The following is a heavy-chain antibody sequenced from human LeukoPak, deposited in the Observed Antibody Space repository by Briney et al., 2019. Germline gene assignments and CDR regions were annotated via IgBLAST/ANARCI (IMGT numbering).Heavy chain of an antibody. V-gene: IGHV3-48*02. D-gene: IGHD6-19*01. J-gene: IGHJ4*02. Sequence: PGGSLRLSCAASGFTFSSYSMNWVRQAPGKGLEWVSYISSSSSSTIYYADSVKGRFTISRDNAKNSLYLQMNSLRDEDTAVYYCARMGIAVAGTSYYFDYWGQGTLVTVFS. CDR1: GFTFSSYS. CDR2: ISSSSSSTI. CDR3: ARMGIAVAGTSYYFDY.